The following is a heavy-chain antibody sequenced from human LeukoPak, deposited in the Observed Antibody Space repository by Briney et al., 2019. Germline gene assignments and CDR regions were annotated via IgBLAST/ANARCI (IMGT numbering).Heavy chain of an antibody. D-gene: IGHD5-18*01. J-gene: IGHJ4*02. CDR1: GFTFSSYA. CDR2: ISYDGSNK. Sequence: AGGSLRLSCAASGFTFSSYAMHWVRQAPGKGLEWVAVISYDGSNKYYADSVKGRFTISRDNSKNTLYLQMNSPRAEDTAVYYCARSPDMVSFGTNWGQGTQVTVSS. V-gene: IGHV3-30*04. CDR3: ARSPDMVSFGTN.